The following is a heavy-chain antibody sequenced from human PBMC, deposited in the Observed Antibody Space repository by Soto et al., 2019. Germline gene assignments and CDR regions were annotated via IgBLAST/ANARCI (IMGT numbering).Heavy chain of an antibody. V-gene: IGHV1-18*01. CDR3: ARGSYGDY. D-gene: IGHD1-26*01. J-gene: IGHJ4*02. CDR2: ISAHNGNT. Sequence: QVHLVQSGAEVKKPGASVKVSCKGSGYAFTTYGITWVRQAPGQGREWMGWISAHNGNTNYAQKLQGRVTVTRDTSTSTAYMELRSLRSDDTAVYYCARGSYGDYWGQGALVTVSS. CDR1: GYAFTTYG.